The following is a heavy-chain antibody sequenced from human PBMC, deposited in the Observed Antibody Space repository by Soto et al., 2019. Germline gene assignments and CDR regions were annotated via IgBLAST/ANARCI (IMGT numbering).Heavy chain of an antibody. CDR1: GFTVSSNY. J-gene: IGHJ4*02. CDR3: ARDPPRFDIVVVPAAIALKQ. CDR2: IYSGGST. V-gene: IGHV3-66*01. D-gene: IGHD2-2*02. Sequence: PGGSLRLSCAASGFTVSSNYMSWVRQAPGKGLEWVSVIYSGGSTYYADSVKGRFTISRDNSKNTLYLQMNSLRAEDTAVYYCARDPPRFDIVVVPAAIALKQWGQGTLVTVSS.